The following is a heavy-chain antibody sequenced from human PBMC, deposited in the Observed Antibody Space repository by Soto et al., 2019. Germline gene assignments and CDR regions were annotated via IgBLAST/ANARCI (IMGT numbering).Heavy chain of an antibody. Sequence: DVQLVETGGGCIHPGRSLRLSCAASGFIVSSSSLTWVRQAPGKGLEWVSVLYADGTTYYAGSGKGRFTISRENSKSTLYLQMNSLRAEDTAVYYGVLGGGWYGECYFEWWGQGTLVTVSS. V-gene: IGHV3-53*02. CDR1: GFIVSSSS. D-gene: IGHD6-19*01. CDR3: VLGGGWYGECYFEW. J-gene: IGHJ4*02. CDR2: LYADGTT.